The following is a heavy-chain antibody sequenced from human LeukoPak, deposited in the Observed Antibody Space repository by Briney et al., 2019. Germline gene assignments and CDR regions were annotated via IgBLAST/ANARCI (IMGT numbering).Heavy chain of an antibody. Sequence: GGSLRLSCAASGFTFSDYYMSWIRQAPGKGLEWVSYISSSGSTIYYADSVKGRFTISRDNAKNSLYLQMNSLRAEDTAVYYWPRDLVDYGGTRGHPHSFASWGQGTWVTVPA. CDR1: GFTFSDYY. D-gene: IGHD4-23*01. V-gene: IGHV3-11*01. CDR3: PRDLVDYGGTRGHPHSFAS. J-gene: IGHJ4*02. CDR2: ISSSGSTI.